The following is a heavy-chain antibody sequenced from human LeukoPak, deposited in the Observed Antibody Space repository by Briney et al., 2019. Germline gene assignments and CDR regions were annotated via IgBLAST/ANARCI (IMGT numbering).Heavy chain of an antibody. CDR2: IYYSGST. Sequence: SEILSLTCTVSGGSISSSSYYWGWIRQPPGKGLEWIGSIYYSGSTYYNPSLKSRVTISVDTSKNQFSLKLSSVTAADTAVYYCASSSSSRFYAYYYMDVWGKGTTVTVSS. D-gene: IGHD6-6*01. V-gene: IGHV4-39*07. CDR1: GGSISSSSYY. CDR3: ASSSSSRFYAYYYMDV. J-gene: IGHJ6*03.